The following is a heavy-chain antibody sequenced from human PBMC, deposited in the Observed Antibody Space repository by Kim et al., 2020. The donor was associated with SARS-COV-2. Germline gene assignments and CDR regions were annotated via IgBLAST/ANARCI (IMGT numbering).Heavy chain of an antibody. CDR3: ATRDSYGAYGGFVV. D-gene: IGHD5-18*01. J-gene: IGHJ3*01. CDR1: GGSVSNFY. Sequence: SETLSLTCTVSGGSVSNFYWSWIRQPPGKGLEWIAYMYSSGSANYNPSLKSRVTMSMDMFKNNFSLKLSSVAAADSAVYFCATRDSYGAYGGFVVWGQGTGVTVS. CDR2: MYSSGSA. V-gene: IGHV4-59*02.